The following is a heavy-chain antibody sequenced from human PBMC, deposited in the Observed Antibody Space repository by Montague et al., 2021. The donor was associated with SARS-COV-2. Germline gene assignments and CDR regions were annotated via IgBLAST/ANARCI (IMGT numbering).Heavy chain of an antibody. CDR2: IQHSRII. J-gene: IGHJ3*01. V-gene: IGHV4-34*01. D-gene: IGHD2-8*01. CDR3: WMGGGNGVFDL. CDR1: GGSFSDYY. Sequence: SDTLSLTCGVSGGSFSDYYWSWIRQPPGKGLEWIGLEWIGEIQHSRIINYNPSLKSRVTISVDASRNQLSLKLSSVTAADTAVYYCWMGGGNGVFDLWGQGTMVTVSS.